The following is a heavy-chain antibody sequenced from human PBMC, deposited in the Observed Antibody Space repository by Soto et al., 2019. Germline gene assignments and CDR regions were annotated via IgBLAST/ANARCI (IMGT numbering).Heavy chain of an antibody. CDR2: IIPIFGTA. J-gene: IGHJ6*02. CDR3: ARSGARPGDYYYGMDV. Sequence: QVQLVQSGAEVKKPGSSVKVSCKASGGTVSSYAISWVRQAPGQGLEWMGGIIPIFGTADYAQKFQGRVTITADEXTRXAYMELSSLRSEDTAVYYCARSGARPGDYYYGMDVWGQGTTVTVSS. V-gene: IGHV1-69*12. D-gene: IGHD3-10*01. CDR1: GGTVSSYA.